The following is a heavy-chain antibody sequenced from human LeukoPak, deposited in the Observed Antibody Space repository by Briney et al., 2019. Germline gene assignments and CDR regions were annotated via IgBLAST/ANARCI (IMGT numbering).Heavy chain of an antibody. V-gene: IGHV4-30-2*01. CDR2: IYHSGST. CDR3: ASGIVVVPAATPIDY. D-gene: IGHD2-2*01. CDR1: GGSISSGGYY. Sequence: SETLSLTCTVSGGSISSGGYYWSWIRQPPRKGLEWIGYIYHSGSTYYNPSLKSRVTISVDRSKNQFSLKLSSVTAADTAVYYCASGIVVVPAATPIDYWGQGTLVTVSS. J-gene: IGHJ4*02.